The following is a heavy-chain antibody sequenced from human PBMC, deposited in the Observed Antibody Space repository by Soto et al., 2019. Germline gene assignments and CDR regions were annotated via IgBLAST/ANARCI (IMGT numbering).Heavy chain of an antibody. J-gene: IGHJ4*02. CDR3: SRDYYGPGPD. V-gene: IGHV3-7*04. CDR2: IKEDGGKT. D-gene: IGHD3-22*01. Sequence: EVQLVEYGGGLVQPGGSLRLSCVASGLTLSRYWMSWVRQAPGKGLEWVANIKEDGGKTYYVDSVKGRFTISRDNAKNSVYLQMNSLRVEDTAVYYCSRDYYGPGPDWGQGTLVSVSS. CDR1: GLTLSRYW.